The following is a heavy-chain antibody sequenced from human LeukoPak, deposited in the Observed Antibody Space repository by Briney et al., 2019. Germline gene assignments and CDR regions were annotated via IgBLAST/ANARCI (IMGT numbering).Heavy chain of an antibody. CDR2: ISGSGGST. V-gene: IGHV3-23*01. CDR3: AKGGRLRYFDDRVGYYGMDV. Sequence: PGGSLRLSCAASGFTLSSYAMTWVRQAPGKGLEWVSAISGSGGSTYYADSVKGRFTISGDNSRNTLYLQMNSLRAEDTAVYYCAKGGRLRYFDDRVGYYGMDVWGQGTTVTVSS. J-gene: IGHJ6*02. D-gene: IGHD3-9*01. CDR1: GFTLSSYA.